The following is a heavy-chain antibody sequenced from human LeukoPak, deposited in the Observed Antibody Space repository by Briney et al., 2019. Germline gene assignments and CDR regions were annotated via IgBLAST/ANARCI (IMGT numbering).Heavy chain of an antibody. CDR2: IYSGGST. D-gene: IGHD2-2*01. CDR3: ARDREDIVVVPAADSHYYYYYYMDV. CDR1: GFTVSSNY. J-gene: IGHJ6*03. V-gene: IGHV3-66*01. Sequence: PGGSLRLSCAASGFTVSSNYMSWVRQAPGEGLEWVSVIYSGGSTYYADSVKGRFTISGDNSKNTLYLQMNSLRAEDTAVYYCARDREDIVVVPAADSHYYYYYYMDVWGKGTTVTISS.